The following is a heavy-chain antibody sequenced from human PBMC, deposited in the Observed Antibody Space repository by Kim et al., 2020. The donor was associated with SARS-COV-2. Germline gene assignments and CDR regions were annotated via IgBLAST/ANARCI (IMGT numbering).Heavy chain of an antibody. Sequence: GGSLRLSCAASGFPVRNYAMSWVRQAPGKGLEWVSVISSSGGSTYYADSVKGRFTISRDDSKNTLYLQMNSLRAEDTAVYFCAKVPPLSGSYYFFDYWG. V-gene: IGHV3-23*01. CDR3: AKVPPLSGSYYFFDY. D-gene: IGHD1-26*01. J-gene: IGHJ4*01. CDR1: GFPVRNYA. CDR2: ISSSGGST.